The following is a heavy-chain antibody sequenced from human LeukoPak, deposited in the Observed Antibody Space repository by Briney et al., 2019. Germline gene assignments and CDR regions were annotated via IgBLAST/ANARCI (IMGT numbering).Heavy chain of an antibody. J-gene: IGHJ4*02. CDR3: ARLFRRRGVTPYYFDY. CDR1: GVAITSTNYY. D-gene: IGHD3-10*01. CDR2: IFYSGNN. V-gene: IGHV4-39*01. Sequence: PSETLSLTCTVAGVAITSTNYYRGWVRQPPGKGLEWIGNIFYSGNNYYNPSLKSRVTISVDTSKNQFSLNLRSVTAADTAVYYCARLFRRRGVTPYYFDYWGQGTLVTVSS.